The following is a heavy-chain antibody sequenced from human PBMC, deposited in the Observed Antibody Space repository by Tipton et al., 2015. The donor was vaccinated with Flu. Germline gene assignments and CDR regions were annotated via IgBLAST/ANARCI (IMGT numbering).Heavy chain of an antibody. CDR2: ISHTGTT. D-gene: IGHD3-10*02. J-gene: IGHJ4*02. CDR3: ARLSYYDVDLKNFYFDH. Sequence: TLSLTCAVSGYSITSGYYWGWIWQPPWKGLEWIGSISHTGTTYYNPFFKSRVTVSADTSKNQISLKLSSVTVADTAVYYCARLSYYDVDLKNFYFDHWGQGALVTVSS. V-gene: IGHV4-38-2*01. CDR1: GYSITSGYY.